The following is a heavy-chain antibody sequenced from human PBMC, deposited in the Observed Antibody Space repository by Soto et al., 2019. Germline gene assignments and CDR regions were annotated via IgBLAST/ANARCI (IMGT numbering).Heavy chain of an antibody. CDR3: AKATRGGAATLIRDY. CDR1: GFTFSIYA. D-gene: IGHD6-13*01. J-gene: IGHJ4*02. V-gene: IGHV3-23*01. CDR2: ISGSGGRT. Sequence: EVQLLESGGGLVQPGGSLRLSCAAAGFTFSIYAMSWVRQAPGKGLEWVAAISGSGGRTYYEDSVKGRFTISGNNSKNTLYLQMNSLRADDTAVYYCAKATRGGAATLIRDYWGQGTLVTVSS.